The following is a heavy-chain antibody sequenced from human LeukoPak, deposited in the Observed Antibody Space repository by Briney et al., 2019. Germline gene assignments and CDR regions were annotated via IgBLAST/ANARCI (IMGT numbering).Heavy chain of an antibody. Sequence: SETLSLTCTVSGGSISSGGYYWSWIRQHPGKGLEWIGYIYYSGSTHYNPSLKSRVTISVDTSKNQFSLKLSSVTAADTAVYYCARVGRYYYFDYWGQGTLVTVSS. J-gene: IGHJ4*02. CDR1: GGSISSGGYY. CDR3: ARVGRYYYFDY. CDR2: IYYSGST. D-gene: IGHD1-14*01. V-gene: IGHV4-31*03.